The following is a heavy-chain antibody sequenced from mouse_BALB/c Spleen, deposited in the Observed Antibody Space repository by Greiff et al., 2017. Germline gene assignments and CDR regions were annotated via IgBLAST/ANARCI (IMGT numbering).Heavy chain of an antibody. V-gene: IGHV2-2*02. CDR1: GFSLTSYG. J-gene: IGHJ3*01. CDR3: ARGWFAY. Sequence: QVQLKESGPGLVQPSQSLSITCTVSGFSLTSYGVHWVRQSPGKGLEWLGVIWSGGSTDYNAAFISRLSISKDNSKSQVFFKMNSLQANDTAIYYCARGWFAYWGKGTLVTVSA. CDR2: IWSGGST.